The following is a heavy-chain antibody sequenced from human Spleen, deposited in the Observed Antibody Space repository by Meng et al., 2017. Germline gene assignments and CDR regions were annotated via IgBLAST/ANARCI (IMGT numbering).Heavy chain of an antibody. Sequence: VHVPGPGPGLVKPLETLALTCTVPGGSMNNDHWWSWVRQTPGKGLEWIGEIYDSGNTNYNPSLKSRVTISVDKSKNQFSLKLSSVTAADTAVYYCARVRYTRWDYYFDSWGQGTLVTVSS. CDR3: ARVRYTRWDYYFDS. CDR1: GGSMNNDHW. D-gene: IGHD1-26*01. V-gene: IGHV4-4*02. J-gene: IGHJ4*02. CDR2: IYDSGNT.